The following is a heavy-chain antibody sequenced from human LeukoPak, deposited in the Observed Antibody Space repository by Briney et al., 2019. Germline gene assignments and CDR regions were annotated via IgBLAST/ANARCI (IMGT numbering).Heavy chain of an antibody. CDR1: GYTFRDFG. CDR3: AREGDGELSAWFDP. J-gene: IGHJ5*02. V-gene: IGHV1-18*01. Sequence: GASVKVSCKASGYTFRDFGISWLRQAPGQGLEWMGWISPYSGNIKYAQKVQGRVTMTTDTSRTTAYLDLRNLRSDDTGMYFCAREGDGELSAWFDPWGQGTLVIVSS. CDR2: ISPYSGNI. D-gene: IGHD3-10*01.